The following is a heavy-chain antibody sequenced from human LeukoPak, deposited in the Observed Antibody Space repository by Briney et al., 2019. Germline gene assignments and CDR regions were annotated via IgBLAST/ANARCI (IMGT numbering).Heavy chain of an antibody. Sequence: SETLSLTCTVSGGSIRSTTYYWGWIRQPPGKGLEWIGDISDRGRTYNNPSLKSRVTISVDTSKNQFSLKLSSVTAADTAVYYCARLTPTFWSGQFPDYWGQGTLVTVSS. CDR1: GGSIRSTTYY. D-gene: IGHD3-3*01. CDR3: ARLTPTFWSGQFPDY. CDR2: ISDRGRT. J-gene: IGHJ4*02. V-gene: IGHV4-39*01.